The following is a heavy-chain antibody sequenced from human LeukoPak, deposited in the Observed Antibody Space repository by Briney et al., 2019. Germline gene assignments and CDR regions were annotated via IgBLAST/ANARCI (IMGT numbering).Heavy chain of an antibody. CDR3: AKDRIAVAGTDRFEYFDD. D-gene: IGHD6-19*01. J-gene: IGHJ4*02. CDR1: GGSISSNNYY. CDR2: ISYSGST. V-gene: IGHV4-39*02. Sequence: SETLSLTCTVSGGSISSNNYYWGWIRQPPGKGLEWIASISYSGSTYYNPSLKSRVTISADTSKNQFSLKVSSVTAADTAVYYCAKDRIAVAGTDRFEYFDDWGQGTLVTVSS.